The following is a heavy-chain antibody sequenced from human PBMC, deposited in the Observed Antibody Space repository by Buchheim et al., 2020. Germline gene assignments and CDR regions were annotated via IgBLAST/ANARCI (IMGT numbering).Heavy chain of an antibody. CDR2: ISSSSSTI. J-gene: IGHJ6*02. V-gene: IGHV3-48*02. CDR3: ATDRVRGYSGYDYKYYYGMEV. D-gene: IGHD5-12*01. CDR1: GFTFSSYS. Sequence: EVQLVESGGGLVQLGGSLRLSCAASGFTFSSYSMNWVRQAPGKGLEWVSYISSSSSTIYYADSVKGRFTISRDNAKNSLYLQMNSLRDEDTAVYYCATDRVRGYSGYDYKYYYGMEVLGQGTT.